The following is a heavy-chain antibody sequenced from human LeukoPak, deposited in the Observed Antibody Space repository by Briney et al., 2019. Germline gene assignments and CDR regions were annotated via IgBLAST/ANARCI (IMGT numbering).Heavy chain of an antibody. Sequence: TPGGSLRLSCAASGLTFSNAWMSWVRQAPGKGLEWVGRIKRKSDGGTTDYAAPVKGRFTISRDDSKNTLYLQMNSLKSEDTAVYYCTTELDVRPNHYWGQGTLVTVSS. CDR1: GLTFSNAW. V-gene: IGHV3-15*01. CDR3: TTELDVRPNHY. D-gene: IGHD1-14*01. J-gene: IGHJ4*02. CDR2: IKRKSDGGTT.